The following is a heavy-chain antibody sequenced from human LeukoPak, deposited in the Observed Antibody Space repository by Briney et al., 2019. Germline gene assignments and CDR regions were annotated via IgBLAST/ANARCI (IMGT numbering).Heavy chain of an antibody. Sequence: SETLSLTCTVSGGSISSYYWSWIRQPAGKGLEWIGRIYTSRSTNYNPSLKSRVTMSVDTSKNQFSLKLSSVTAADTAVYYCARSGSYYELFYFDYWGQGTLVTVSS. CDR2: IYTSRST. J-gene: IGHJ4*02. D-gene: IGHD1-26*01. CDR3: ARSGSYYELFYFDY. CDR1: GGSISSYY. V-gene: IGHV4-4*07.